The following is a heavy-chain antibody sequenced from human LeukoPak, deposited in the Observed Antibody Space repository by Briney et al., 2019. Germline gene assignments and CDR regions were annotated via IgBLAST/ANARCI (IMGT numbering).Heavy chain of an antibody. D-gene: IGHD2-2*01. CDR1: GLTFSGYA. CDR2: ISSSGGST. V-gene: IGHV3-23*01. Sequence: GGSLRLSCTASGLTFSGYAMTWVRQAPGKGLEWVAAISSSGGSTFHADSVKGRFTIPRDNSQNSVYLQMNSLSADDTALYYCGRDSASFSYCSSASCYSDYWGQGTLVTVSS. CDR3: GRDSASFSYCSSASCYSDY. J-gene: IGHJ4*02.